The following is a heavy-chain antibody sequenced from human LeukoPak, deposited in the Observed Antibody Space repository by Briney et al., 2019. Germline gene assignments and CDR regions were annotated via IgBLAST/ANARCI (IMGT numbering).Heavy chain of an antibody. V-gene: IGHV4-39*01. CDR2: IYYSGST. CDR1: GGSISSSSYY. D-gene: IGHD5-24*01. J-gene: IGHJ4*02. Sequence: SEPLSLTCTVSGGSISSSSYYWGWIRQPPGKGLEWIGSIYYSGSTYYNPSLKSRVTISVDTSKNQFSLKLSSVTAADTAVYYCARQEGDVEMATIYWGQGTLVTVFS. CDR3: ARQEGDVEMATIY.